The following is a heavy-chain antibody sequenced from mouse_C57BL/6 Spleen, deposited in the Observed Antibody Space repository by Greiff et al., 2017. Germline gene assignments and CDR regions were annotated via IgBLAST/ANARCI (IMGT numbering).Heavy chain of an antibody. CDR1: GFTFSSYG. D-gene: IGHD4-1*01. J-gene: IGHJ1*03. CDR2: ISSGGSYT. CDR3: AKKTGDWYFDV. Sequence: EVQRVESGGDLVKPGGSLKLSCAASGFTFSSYGMSWVRQTPDKRLEWVATISSGGSYTYYPDSVKGRFTISRDNAKNTLYLQMSSLKSEDTAMYYCAKKTGDWYFDVWGTGTTVTVSS. V-gene: IGHV5-6*01.